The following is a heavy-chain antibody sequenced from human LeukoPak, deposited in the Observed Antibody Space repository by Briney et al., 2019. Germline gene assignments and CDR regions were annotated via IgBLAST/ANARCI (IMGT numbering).Heavy chain of an antibody. V-gene: IGHV3-48*03. D-gene: IGHD6-6*01. J-gene: IGHJ4*01. Sequence: GGSLRLSCAASGFTFSSYEMNWVRQAPGKGLEWVSYISSSGSTIYYADSVKGRFTISRDNAKNSLYLQMNSLRAEDTAVYYCARDSYSSSWDYWGQEPWSPSPQ. CDR3: ARDSYSSSWDY. CDR1: GFTFSSYE. CDR2: ISSSGSTI.